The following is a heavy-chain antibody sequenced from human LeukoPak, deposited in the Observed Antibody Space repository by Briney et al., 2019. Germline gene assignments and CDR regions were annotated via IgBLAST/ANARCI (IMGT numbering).Heavy chain of an antibody. V-gene: IGHV4-34*01. J-gene: IGHJ5*02. CDR1: GGSFSGYY. CDR2: INHSGST. Sequence: SETLSLTCAVYGGSFSGYYWSWIRQPPGKGLEWIGEINHSGSTNYNPSLKSRVTISVDTSKNQFSLKLSSVTAADTAVYYCARVAVAGTSWFDPWGQGALVTVSS. D-gene: IGHD6-19*01. CDR3: ARVAVAGTSWFDP.